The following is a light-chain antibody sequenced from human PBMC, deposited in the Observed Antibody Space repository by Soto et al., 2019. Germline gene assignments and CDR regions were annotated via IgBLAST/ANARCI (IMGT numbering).Light chain of an antibody. J-gene: IGKJ5*01. CDR2: GAS. CDR1: QTVSSN. CDR3: QQSNDWPRGT. Sequence: DIVMTQSPDTLSASPGDGDTLSCRASQTVSSNLAWYQQIPGQSPRLIMYGASTWATGIPARFSGRGSGTDFTLTISSLQPEDFAIYYCQQSNDWPRGTFGQGTRLEIK. V-gene: IGKV3-15*01.